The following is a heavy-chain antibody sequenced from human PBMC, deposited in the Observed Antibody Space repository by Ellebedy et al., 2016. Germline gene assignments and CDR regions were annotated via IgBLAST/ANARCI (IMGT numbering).Heavy chain of an antibody. V-gene: IGHV3-53*01. CDR1: GFIVSSNH. CDR2: IYSGGNT. Sequence: GESLKISXAAAGFIVSSNHMSWVRQAPGKGLEWVSVIYSGGNTYNADSVRGRFAISRDSSKNTLYLQMNSLRAEDTAVYYCARGPDIPAMYYFDYWGQGTLVTVSS. CDR3: ARGPDIPAMYYFDY. J-gene: IGHJ4*02. D-gene: IGHD6-25*01.